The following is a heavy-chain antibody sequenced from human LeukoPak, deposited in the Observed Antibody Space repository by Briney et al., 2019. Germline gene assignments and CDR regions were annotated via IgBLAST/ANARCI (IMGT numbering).Heavy chain of an antibody. Sequence: SETLSLTCTVSGASTSSYYWSWIRQPPGKGLEWIGYIYFSGTTNYNPSLKSRVTISVDTSKNQFSLNLNSVTAAATAVYYCARWVGGYYFDYWGQGTLVTVSS. V-gene: IGHV4-59*01. CDR2: IYFSGTT. CDR3: ARWVGGYYFDY. J-gene: IGHJ4*02. D-gene: IGHD1-26*01. CDR1: GASTSSYY.